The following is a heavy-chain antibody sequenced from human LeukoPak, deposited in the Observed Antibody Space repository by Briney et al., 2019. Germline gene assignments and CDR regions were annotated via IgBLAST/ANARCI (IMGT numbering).Heavy chain of an antibody. V-gene: IGHV1-69*13. CDR1: GGTFSSYA. Sequence: ASVKVSCKASGGTFSSYAISWVRQAPGQGLEWMGGIIPIFGTANYAQKFQGRVTITADESTSTAYMELSSLRSEDTAVYYCARDLRRGYDFYRYWGQGTLVTVSS. D-gene: IGHD5-12*01. J-gene: IGHJ4*02. CDR3: ARDLRRGYDFYRY. CDR2: IIPIFGTA.